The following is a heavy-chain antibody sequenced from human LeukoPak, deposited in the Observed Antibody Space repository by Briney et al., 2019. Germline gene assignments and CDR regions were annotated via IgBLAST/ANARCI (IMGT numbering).Heavy chain of an antibody. Sequence: GGSLRLSCAAFGFSISHYYMTWVRQTPGKGLDWVSVIYTGGGTNYGDSVKGRFAISRDNSKNTLYLQMNSLRADDTAIYYCARGQAYCGADCYSDWGQGTLVTVSS. J-gene: IGHJ4*02. CDR2: IYTGGGT. CDR3: ARGQAYCGADCYSD. D-gene: IGHD2-21*02. V-gene: IGHV3-66*01. CDR1: GFSISHYY.